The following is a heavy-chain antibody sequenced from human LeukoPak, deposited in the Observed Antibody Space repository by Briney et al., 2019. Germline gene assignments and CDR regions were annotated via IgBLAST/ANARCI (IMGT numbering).Heavy chain of an antibody. CDR2: INPNSGGT. D-gene: IGHD2-2*01. CDR1: GYTFTGYY. Sequence: ASVKVSCKASGYTFTGYYMHWVRQAPGQGLEWMGWINPNSGGTNYAQKFQGRVTMTRDTSISTAYMELSRLRSDDTAVYYCARGGDIVVVPAAIRPSYYYYYGMDVWGQGTTVTVSS. CDR3: ARGGDIVVVPAAIRPSYYYYYGMDV. J-gene: IGHJ6*02. V-gene: IGHV1-2*02.